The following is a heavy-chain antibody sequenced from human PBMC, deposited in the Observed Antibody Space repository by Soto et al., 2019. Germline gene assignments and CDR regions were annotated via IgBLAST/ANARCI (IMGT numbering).Heavy chain of an antibody. D-gene: IGHD1-1*01. Sequence: QVHLVQSGAEMKKPGSSVKVSCKVSGGDLTNSGISWVRQAPGQGLEWMGGIFPLLAMVDYSQKFQGRVTITADESTNTAYMDLGSLKSDATAVYYCAKEDATGFKSWGQGTLVIVSS. CDR3: AKEDATGFKS. CDR1: GGDLTNSG. J-gene: IGHJ4*02. V-gene: IGHV1-69*04. CDR2: IFPLLAMV.